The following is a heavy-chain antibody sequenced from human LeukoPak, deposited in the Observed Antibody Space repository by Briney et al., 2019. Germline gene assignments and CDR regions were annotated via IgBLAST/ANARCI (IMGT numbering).Heavy chain of an antibody. CDR3: ARTYSSSSLYYYYYMDV. D-gene: IGHD6-6*01. CDR1: GFTFSSYA. Sequence: PGRSLRLSCAASGFTFSSYAMHWVRQAPGKGLEWVAVISYDGSNKYYADSVKGRFTISRDNSKNTLYLQMNSLRAEDTAVYYYARTYSSSSLYYYYYMDVWGKGTTVTVSS. CDR2: ISYDGSNK. J-gene: IGHJ6*03. V-gene: IGHV3-30-3*01.